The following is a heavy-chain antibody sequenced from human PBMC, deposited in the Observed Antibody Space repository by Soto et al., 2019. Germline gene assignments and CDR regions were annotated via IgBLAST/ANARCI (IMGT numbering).Heavy chain of an antibody. Sequence: KSSETLSLTCAVSGGSISSSNWWSWVRQPPGKGLGWIGEIYHSGSTNYNPSLKSRVTISVDKSKNQFSLKLSSVTAADTAVYYCARGLVAATLNYYYGMDVWGQGTTVTVSS. CDR2: IYHSGST. CDR1: GGSISSSNW. CDR3: ARGLVAATLNYYYGMDV. V-gene: IGHV4-4*02. J-gene: IGHJ6*02. D-gene: IGHD2-15*01.